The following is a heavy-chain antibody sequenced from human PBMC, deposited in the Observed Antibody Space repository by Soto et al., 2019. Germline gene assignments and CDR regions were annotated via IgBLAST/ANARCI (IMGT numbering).Heavy chain of an antibody. CDR2: LYYSGTT. D-gene: IGHD3-10*01. CDR1: GGSIINSSYY. CDR3: ARPQRVDYYSSRSYPDS. Sequence: SETLSLTCTVSGGSIINSSYYWAWIRQPPGKGLEWIGSLYYSGTTYYNPSLKTRVTMSVDTSQNQFSLRLSPVTAADAAVYYCARPQRVDYYSSRSYPDSWGPGTLVTVSS. J-gene: IGHJ5*01. V-gene: IGHV4-39*01.